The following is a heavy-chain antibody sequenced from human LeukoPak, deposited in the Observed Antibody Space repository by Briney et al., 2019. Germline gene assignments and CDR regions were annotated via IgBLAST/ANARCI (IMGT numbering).Heavy chain of an antibody. J-gene: IGHJ5*02. D-gene: IGHD3-22*01. CDR2: IYYSGST. V-gene: IGHV4-59*01. CDR1: GVSISSYY. CDR3: ARIEMIVVVSWFDP. Sequence: SETLSLTCTVSGVSISSYYWSWIRQPPGKGLEWIGYIYYSGSTNYNPSLKSRVTISVDTSKNQFSLKLSSVTAADTAVYYCARIEMIVVVSWFDPWGQGTLVTVSS.